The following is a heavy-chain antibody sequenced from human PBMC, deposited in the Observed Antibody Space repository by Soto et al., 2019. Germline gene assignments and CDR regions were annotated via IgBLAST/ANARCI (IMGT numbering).Heavy chain of an antibody. Sequence: SETLSLTCPVSGGTIRSGDYYWSWIRKPPGKGLEWIGYIYYSGGTYYNPSLKSRVTISVDTSKNQFSLKLSSVTAADTAVYYCAREGYDYVWGSYRLRQIDPWGQGTLVTVSS. CDR2: IYYSGGT. V-gene: IGHV4-30-4*01. CDR1: GGTIRSGDYY. J-gene: IGHJ5*02. D-gene: IGHD3-16*02. CDR3: AREGYDYVWGSYRLRQIDP.